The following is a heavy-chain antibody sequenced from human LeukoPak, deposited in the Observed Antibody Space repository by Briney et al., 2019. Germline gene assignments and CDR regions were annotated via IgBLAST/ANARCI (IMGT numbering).Heavy chain of an antibody. CDR3: ARDDPYSGYDYSVYYYYGSDV. Sequence: GASVKVSCKASGYTFTSYGISWVRQAPGQGLEWMGWISAYNGNTNYAQKLQGRVTMTTDTSTSTAYMELRSLRPDDTAVYYCARDDPYSGYDYSVYYYYGSDVWGQGTTVTVSS. J-gene: IGHJ6*02. CDR1: GYTFTSYG. D-gene: IGHD5-12*01. CDR2: ISAYNGNT. V-gene: IGHV1-18*01.